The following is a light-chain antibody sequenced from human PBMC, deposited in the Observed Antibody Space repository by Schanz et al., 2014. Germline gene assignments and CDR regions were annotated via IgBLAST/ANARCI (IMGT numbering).Light chain of an antibody. CDR1: SGSVSSSQY. Sequence: QAVVTQEPSFSVSPGGTLTLTCGLSSGSVSSSQYPSWYQQTPGQAPRTVIYSTNTRSSGVPDRFSGSILGNKAALTITGAQADDESDYYCVLYMGSGIWVFGGGTKLTVL. J-gene: IGLJ3*02. CDR2: STN. CDR3: VLYMGSGIWV. V-gene: IGLV8-61*01.